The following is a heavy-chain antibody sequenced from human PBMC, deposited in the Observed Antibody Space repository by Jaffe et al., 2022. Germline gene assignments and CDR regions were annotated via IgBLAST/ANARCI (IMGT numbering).Heavy chain of an antibody. CDR1: GYSISSGYY. CDR3: ARLTASGSGFDY. V-gene: IGHV4-38-2*01. D-gene: IGHD3-10*01. Sequence: QVQLQESGPGLVKPSETLSLTCAVSGYSISSGYYWGWIRQPPGKGLEWIGSIYHSGSTYYNPSLKSRVTISVDTSKNQFSLKLSSVTAADTAVYYCARLTASGSGFDYWGQGTLVTVSS. CDR2: IYHSGST. J-gene: IGHJ4*02.